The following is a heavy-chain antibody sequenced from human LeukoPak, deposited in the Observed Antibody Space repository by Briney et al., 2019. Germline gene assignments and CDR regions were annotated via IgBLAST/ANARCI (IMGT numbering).Heavy chain of an antibody. CDR2: INPNSGGT. Sequence: ASVKVSCKASGYTFTGYYMHWVRQAPGQGLEWMGRINPNSGGTNYAQKFQGRVTMTRDTSISTPYMELSRLRSDDTAEYYCARDRGRELSDYWGQGTLVTVSS. CDR1: GYTFTGYY. V-gene: IGHV1-2*06. D-gene: IGHD1-26*01. J-gene: IGHJ4*02. CDR3: ARDRGRELSDY.